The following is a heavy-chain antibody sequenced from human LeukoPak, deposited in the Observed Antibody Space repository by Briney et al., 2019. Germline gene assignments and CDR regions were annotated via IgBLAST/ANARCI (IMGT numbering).Heavy chain of an antibody. J-gene: IGHJ4*02. V-gene: IGHV3-48*01. CDR1: GFIFSTYV. CDR3: ARALNLLDPVTLDY. D-gene: IGHD1-1*01. Sequence: GGSLRLSCAASGFIFSTYVMTWVRQVPGKGLEWISYIGSSSRSIYYADSVKGRFTISRDNARNSLYLQMNSLRAEDTAVYYCARALNLLDPVTLDYWGQGTLVTVSS. CDR2: IGSSSRSI.